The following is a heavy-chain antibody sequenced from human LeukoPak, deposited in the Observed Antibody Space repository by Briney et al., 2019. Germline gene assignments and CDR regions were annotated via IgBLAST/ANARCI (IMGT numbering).Heavy chain of an antibody. V-gene: IGHV1-8*01. Sequence: GASVKVSCKTSGYTFSSYDIKWVRQASGQGLEWMGWMNPNSGNTGYAEKFQGRVTMTRDTSINTAYMDLSSLESDDTAAYYCARGPRGSGWAHDAFDIWGQGTMVTVSS. CDR3: ARGPRGSGWAHDAFDI. CDR2: MNPNSGNT. D-gene: IGHD6-19*01. CDR1: GYTFSSYD. J-gene: IGHJ3*02.